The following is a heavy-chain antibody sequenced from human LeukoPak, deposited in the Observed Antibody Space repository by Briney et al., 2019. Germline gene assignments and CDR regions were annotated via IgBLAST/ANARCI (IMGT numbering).Heavy chain of an antibody. CDR2: IIPIFGTA. V-gene: IGHV1-69*13. Sequence: SVKVSCTASGGTFSSYAISWVRQAPGQGLEWMGGIIPIFGTANYAQKFQGRVTITADESTSTAYMELSSLRSEDTAVYYCAVNYCSSTSCALTGWFDPWGQGTLVTVSS. D-gene: IGHD2-2*01. CDR3: AVNYCSSTSCALTGWFDP. CDR1: GGTFSSYA. J-gene: IGHJ5*02.